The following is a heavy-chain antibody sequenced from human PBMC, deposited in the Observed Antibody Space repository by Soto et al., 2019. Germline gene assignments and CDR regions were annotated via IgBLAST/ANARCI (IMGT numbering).Heavy chain of an antibody. CDR2: IYHSGST. CDR3: ASAGLEPRRYYYYMDG. J-gene: IGHJ6*03. CDR1: SGSISSSNW. V-gene: IGHV4-4*02. Sequence: TASETLSLTCAVSSGSISSSNWWSWVRQPPGKGLEWIGEIYHSGSTNYNPSLKSRVTISVDKSKNQLSLKLSSVTAADTAVYYCASAGLEPRRYYYYMDGPGKGTTVTVSS. D-gene: IGHD1-1*01.